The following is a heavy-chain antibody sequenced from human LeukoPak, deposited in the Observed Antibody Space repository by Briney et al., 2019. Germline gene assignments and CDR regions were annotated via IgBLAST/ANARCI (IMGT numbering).Heavy chain of an antibody. CDR2: INHSGST. CDR3: ARVGGTNYYYYGMDV. J-gene: IGHJ6*02. V-gene: IGHV4-34*01. CDR1: GGSFSGYY. Sequence: SETLSLTCAVYGGSFSGYYWSWIRQPPGKGLEWIGEINHSGSTNYNPSLKSRVTISVDTSKNQFSLKLSSVTAADMAVYYCARVGGTNYYYYGMDVWGQGTTVTVSS. D-gene: IGHD3-10*01.